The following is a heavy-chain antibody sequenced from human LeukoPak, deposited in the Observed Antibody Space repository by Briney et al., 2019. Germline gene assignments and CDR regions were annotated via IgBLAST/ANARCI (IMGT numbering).Heavy chain of an antibody. J-gene: IGHJ4*02. CDR3: AKDKASRSGWLDY. Sequence: GGSLRLSRAASGFTFSSYGMHWVRQAPGKGLEWVAFIRYDGSNKYYADSVKGRFTISRDNSKNTLYLQMNSLRAEDTAVYYCAKDKASRSGWLDYWGQGTLVTVSS. CDR1: GFTFSSYG. D-gene: IGHD6-19*01. V-gene: IGHV3-30*02. CDR2: IRYDGSNK.